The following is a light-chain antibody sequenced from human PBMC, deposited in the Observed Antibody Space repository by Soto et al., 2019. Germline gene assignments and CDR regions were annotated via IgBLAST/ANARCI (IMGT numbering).Light chain of an antibody. V-gene: IGLV3-21*04. J-gene: IGLJ1*01. Sequence: SYELTQPPSVSVAPGKTARITCGGNNIGSKSVHWYQQKPGQAPVLVIYYDSDRPSWIPERFSGSNSGNTATLTISRDEAGDEADYYCKVWDSSIDHVFETGTKVTLL. CDR1: NIGSKS. CDR2: YDS. CDR3: KVWDSSIDHV.